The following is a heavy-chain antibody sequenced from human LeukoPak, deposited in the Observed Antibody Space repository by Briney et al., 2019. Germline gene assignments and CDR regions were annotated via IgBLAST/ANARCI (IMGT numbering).Heavy chain of an antibody. CDR2: IYYSGTT. CDR1: GGSISSSSYY. CDR3: ARGPGYYEMVEGAFDI. Sequence: PSETLSLTCTVSGGSISSSSYYWGWICQPPGKGLEWIGNIYYSGTTYYNPSLKSRVTISVDTSKNQFSLKLSSVTAADTAVYYCARGPGYYEMVEGAFDIWGQGTMVTVSS. D-gene: IGHD2-15*01. J-gene: IGHJ3*02. V-gene: IGHV4-39*01.